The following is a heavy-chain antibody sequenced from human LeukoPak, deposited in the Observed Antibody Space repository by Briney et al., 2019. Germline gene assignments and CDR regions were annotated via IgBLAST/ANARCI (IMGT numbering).Heavy chain of an antibody. CDR1: GGTFSSYA. CDR2: IIPIVGTT. CDR3: ARGGYCYDSSGYSHLPDY. J-gene: IGHJ4*02. Sequence: SVKVSCKASGGTFSSYAFSWVRQAPGQGLEWMGGIIPIVGTTNYAQMFQGRVTITADESTSTAYMELSSLRSEDTAVYYCARGGYCYDSSGYSHLPDYWGQGTLVTVSA. D-gene: IGHD3-22*01. V-gene: IGHV1-69*13.